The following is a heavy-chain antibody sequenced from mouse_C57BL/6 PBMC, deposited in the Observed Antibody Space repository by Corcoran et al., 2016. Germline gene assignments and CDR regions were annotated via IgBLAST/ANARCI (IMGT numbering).Heavy chain of an antibody. CDR1: GYTFTDYY. J-gene: IGHJ4*01. V-gene: IGHV1-19*01. D-gene: IGHD2-5*01. Sequence: EVQLQQSGPVLVKPGASVKMSCKASGYTFTDYYMNWVKQSHGKSLEWIGVINPYNGGTSYNQKFKGKATLTVDKSSSTAYMELNSLTSEDSAVYYCARRYSNNWAMDHWGQGTSVTVSS. CDR2: INPYNGGT. CDR3: ARRYSNNWAMDH.